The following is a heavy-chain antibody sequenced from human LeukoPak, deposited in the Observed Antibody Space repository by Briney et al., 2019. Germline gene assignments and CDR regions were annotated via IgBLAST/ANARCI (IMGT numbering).Heavy chain of an antibody. J-gene: IGHJ4*02. D-gene: IGHD2-15*01. CDR1: GFTFSNCW. CDR2: INQDGSDK. Sequence: GGSLRLSCVVSGFTFSNCWMSWVRQAPGKGLEWVANINQDGSDKYYVDSVKCRFTSSRDNAKESLSLQRNNLRAEDTAVYYCALPFYCNCGNCYPDYWGQGTLVTVSS. V-gene: IGHV3-7*03. CDR3: ALPFYCNCGNCYPDY.